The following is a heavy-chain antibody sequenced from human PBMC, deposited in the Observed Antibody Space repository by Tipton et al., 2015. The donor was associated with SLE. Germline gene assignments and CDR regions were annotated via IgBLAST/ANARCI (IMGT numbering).Heavy chain of an antibody. Sequence: VQLVQSGAEVKKPGASVKVSCKASGYTFTAYHIHWVRQAPGQGLEWVGRINAYSGGTIYAQRFQGRVTMTRDPSINADYMELTSLTSDVTVVYYCARDPAVAAHKDPFGDYWGQGTLVTVSS. J-gene: IGHJ4*02. CDR2: INAYSGGT. V-gene: IGHV1-2*05. CDR3: ARDPAVAAHKDPFGDY. D-gene: IGHD2-15*01. CDR1: GYTFTAYH.